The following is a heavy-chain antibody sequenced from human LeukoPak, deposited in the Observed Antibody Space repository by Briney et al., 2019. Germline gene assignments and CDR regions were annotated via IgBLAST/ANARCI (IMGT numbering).Heavy chain of an antibody. D-gene: IGHD3-3*01. Sequence: SETLSLTCTVSGASISSYYWSWIRQPPGKGLEWIGFIYYSGSTNYNPSLKSRVTMSLDTSKDQFSLKLTSVIAADTAVYYCARGYDFWSGQNWFDPWGQGTLVTVSS. J-gene: IGHJ5*02. CDR3: ARGYDFWSGQNWFDP. V-gene: IGHV4-59*01. CDR1: GASISSYY. CDR2: IYYSGST.